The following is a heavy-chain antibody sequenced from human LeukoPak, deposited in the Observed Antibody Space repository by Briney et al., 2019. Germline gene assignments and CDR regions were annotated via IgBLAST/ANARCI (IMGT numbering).Heavy chain of an antibody. J-gene: IGHJ4*02. D-gene: IGHD6-13*01. V-gene: IGHV3-21*01. CDR3: ASAAIAAAGMIDY. Sequence: GGSLRLSCAASGFTFSSYSMNWVRQAPGKGLEWVSSISSSSSYIYYADSVKGRFTISRDNAKNSLYLQMNSLRAEDTAVYYCASAAIAAAGMIDYWGQGTLVTVSS. CDR2: ISSSSSYI. CDR1: GFTFSSYS.